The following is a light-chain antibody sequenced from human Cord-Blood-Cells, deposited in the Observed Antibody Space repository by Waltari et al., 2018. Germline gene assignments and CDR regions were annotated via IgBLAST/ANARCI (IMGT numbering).Light chain of an antibody. Sequence: SALTQPASVSGSPGQSITISCTGTSSDVGGYNYVSWYQQHPGKAPKLMIYEVSNRPSGVSNRFSGSKSGNTASLTISGLQADYYCSSYTSSSTRVFGGGTKLTVL. CDR2: EVS. CDR1: SSDVGGYNY. J-gene: IGLJ3*02. CDR3: SSYTSSSTRV. V-gene: IGLV2-14*01.